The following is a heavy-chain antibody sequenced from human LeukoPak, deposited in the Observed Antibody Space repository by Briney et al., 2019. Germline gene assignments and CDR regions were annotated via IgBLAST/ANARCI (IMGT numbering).Heavy chain of an antibody. D-gene: IGHD6-13*01. Sequence: GESLRISCKGSGYSFTSYWISWVRQMPGKGLEWMGRIDPSDSYTNYSPSFQGHVTISADESISTAYLQWSSLKASDTAMYYCARVPGIAAAAYYWGQGTLVTVSS. CDR3: ARVPGIAAAAYY. J-gene: IGHJ4*02. CDR1: GYSFTSYW. CDR2: IDPSDSYT. V-gene: IGHV5-10-1*01.